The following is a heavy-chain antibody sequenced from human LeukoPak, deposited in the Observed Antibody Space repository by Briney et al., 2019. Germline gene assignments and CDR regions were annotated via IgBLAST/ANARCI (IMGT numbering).Heavy chain of an antibody. CDR3: ARSYYGSGSRLRGFDY. J-gene: IGHJ4*02. Sequence: ASVKVSCKASGYTFTSYYMHWVRQAPGQGLEWMGIINPSGGSTSYAQKFQGRVTMTRDTSTSTVYMELSSLRSEDTAVYYCARSYYGSGSRLRGFDYWGQGTLLTVSS. V-gene: IGHV1-46*01. CDR1: GYTFTSYY. CDR2: INPSGGST. D-gene: IGHD3-10*01.